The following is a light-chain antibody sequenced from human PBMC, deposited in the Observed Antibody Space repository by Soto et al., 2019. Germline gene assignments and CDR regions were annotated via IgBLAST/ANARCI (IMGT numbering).Light chain of an antibody. CDR2: EVT. Sequence: QSALTQPPSASGSHGQSVTISCTGTSSDVGAYKYVSWYQQYPGKAPKLMIYEVTKRPSGVPDRFSGSKSGNTASLTVSGHQAEDVADYYCTSYVGNDIWLFGGGTKVTVL. J-gene: IGLJ3*02. CDR1: SSDVGAYKY. CDR3: TSYVGNDIWL. V-gene: IGLV2-8*01.